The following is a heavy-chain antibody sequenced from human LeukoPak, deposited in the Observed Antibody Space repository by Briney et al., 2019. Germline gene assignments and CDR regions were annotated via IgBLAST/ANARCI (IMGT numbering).Heavy chain of an antibody. V-gene: IGHV3-7*01. D-gene: IGHD3-16*01. Sequence: PGGSLRLSCAASGFTFSTYWMTWVRQAPGKGLEWVGNMKGDGSEIHYVDSVKGRFTISRDNAKNSLYLQMNYLRAKDTAVYYCARPAYTAAYDLWGQGTMVTVSS. CDR1: GFTFSTYW. CDR2: MKGDGSEI. J-gene: IGHJ3*01. CDR3: ARPAYTAAYDL.